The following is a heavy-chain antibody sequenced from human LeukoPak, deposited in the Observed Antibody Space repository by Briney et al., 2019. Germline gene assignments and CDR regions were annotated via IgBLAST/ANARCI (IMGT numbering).Heavy chain of an antibody. J-gene: IGHJ4*02. CDR2: ISGSTGGT. D-gene: IGHD2-15*01. V-gene: IGHV3-23*01. Sequence: PGGSLRLSCAASGFTFSTYAMSWVRQAPGKGLEWVSAISGSTGGTYYADSVKGRFTISRDNSKNTLYLQMNNLRAEDTAVYYCAPRVVGSAPFDYWGQGTLVTVSS. CDR1: GFTFSTYA. CDR3: APRVVGSAPFDY.